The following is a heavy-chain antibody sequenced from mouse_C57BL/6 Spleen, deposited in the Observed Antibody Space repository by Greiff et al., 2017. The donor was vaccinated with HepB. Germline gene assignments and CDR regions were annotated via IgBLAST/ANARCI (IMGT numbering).Heavy chain of an antibody. Sequence: VQLQQPGAELVKPGASVKLSCKASGYTFTSYWMQWVKQRPGQGLEWIGEIDPSDSYTNYNQKFKGKATLTVDTSSSTAYMQLSSLTSEDSAVYYCAKRSYGSSYDYWGQGTTLTVSS. V-gene: IGHV1-50*01. J-gene: IGHJ2*01. CDR3: AKRSYGSSYDY. CDR1: GYTFTSYW. D-gene: IGHD1-1*01. CDR2: IDPSDSYT.